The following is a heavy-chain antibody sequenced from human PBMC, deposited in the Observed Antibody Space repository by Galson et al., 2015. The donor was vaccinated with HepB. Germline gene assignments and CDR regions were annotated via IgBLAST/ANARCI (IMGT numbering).Heavy chain of an antibody. CDR1: GFSLSTSGVG. CDR3: APSFSYCIGGSCSPRYFFDY. V-gene: IGHV2-5*01. CDR2: IYWNDDK. J-gene: IGHJ4*02. Sequence: PAQVKPSQTLTLPCTFSGFSLSTSGVGVGWIRQPPGKALEWLALIYWNDDKRYSPSLKSRLTITKETSKNQVVLTMTNMDPVDTATYYCAPSFSYCIGGSCSPRYFFDYWGQGTLVTVSS. D-gene: IGHD2-15*01.